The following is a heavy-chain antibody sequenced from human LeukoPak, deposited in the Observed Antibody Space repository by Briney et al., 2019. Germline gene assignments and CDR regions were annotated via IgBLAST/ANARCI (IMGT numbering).Heavy chain of an antibody. CDR3: ARRFEEPLAFDI. CDR2: VIPIFGTA. CDR1: GGTFSSYA. V-gene: IGHV1-69*05. Sequence: GASVKVSCKASGGTFSSYAISWVRQAPGQGLEWMGGVIPIFGTANYAQKFQGRVTITTDESTSTAYMELSSLRSEDTAVYYCARRFEEPLAFDIWGQGTMVTVSS. D-gene: IGHD1-26*01. J-gene: IGHJ3*02.